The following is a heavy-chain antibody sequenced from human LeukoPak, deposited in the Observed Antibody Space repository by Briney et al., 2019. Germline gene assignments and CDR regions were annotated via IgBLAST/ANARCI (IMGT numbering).Heavy chain of an antibody. Sequence: SETLSLTCTVSGGSISRYYWSWIRQPAGKGLEWNGRIYTSGSTNYNPSLKSRVTMSVDTSKNQFSLKLSSVTAADTAVYYCARAWQQLRWCAFDIWGQGTMVTVSS. J-gene: IGHJ3*02. V-gene: IGHV4-4*07. CDR2: IYTSGST. CDR3: ARAWQQLRWCAFDI. D-gene: IGHD6-13*01. CDR1: GGSISRYY.